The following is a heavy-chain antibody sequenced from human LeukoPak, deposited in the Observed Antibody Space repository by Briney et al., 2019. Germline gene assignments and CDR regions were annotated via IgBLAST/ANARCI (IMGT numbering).Heavy chain of an antibody. CDR1: GFTFSSYA. J-gene: IGHJ4*02. V-gene: IGHV3-23*01. CDR2: ISGSGGST. CDR3: AKAFYYYDSSGFVYFDY. D-gene: IGHD3-22*01. Sequence: PGGSLRLSCAASGFTFSSYAMSWVRQAPGKGLEWVSAISGSGGSTYYADSVKGRFTISRDNSKNTLYLQMNSLRAEDTAVYYCAKAFYYYDSSGFVYFDYWGQGTLVTVSS.